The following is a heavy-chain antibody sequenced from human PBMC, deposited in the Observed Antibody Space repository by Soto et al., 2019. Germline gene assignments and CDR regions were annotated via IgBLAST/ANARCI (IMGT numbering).Heavy chain of an antibody. CDR3: VKDVPDTDYGDYFDY. J-gene: IGHJ4*02. CDR1: GFTFSSYA. V-gene: IGHV3-64D*06. Sequence: PGGSLRLSCSASGFTFSSYAMNWVRQAPGKGLEYVSAISSNGGSTYYADSVKGRFTISRDNAKNTLYLQMNSLRAEDTAVYYCVKDVPDTDYGDYFDYWGQGTLVTVSS. CDR2: ISSNGGST. D-gene: IGHD4-17*01.